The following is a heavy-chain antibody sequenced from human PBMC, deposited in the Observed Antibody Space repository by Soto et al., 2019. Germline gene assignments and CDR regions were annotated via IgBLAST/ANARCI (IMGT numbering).Heavy chain of an antibody. Sequence: EVQLLESGGGLVQPGGSLRLSCAASGVSFSNYAMNWVRQAPGKGLEWVSGISHSGSSTYYADSVKGRFTISRDNSKNTLYLQMNSLRAEDTAVYYCAKGSWVHHGSEGGNWLDPWGKGTLVTVSS. CDR1: GVSFSNYA. J-gene: IGHJ5*02. D-gene: IGHD3-10*01. CDR3: AKGSWVHHGSEGGNWLDP. CDR2: ISHSGSST. V-gene: IGHV3-23*01.